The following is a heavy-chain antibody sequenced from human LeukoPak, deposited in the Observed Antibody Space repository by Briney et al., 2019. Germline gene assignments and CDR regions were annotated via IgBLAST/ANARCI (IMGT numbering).Heavy chain of an antibody. V-gene: IGHV7-4-1*02. CDR3: ARNQYCSSTNCYGGRGALDF. D-gene: IGHD2-2*01. CDR1: GYSFTNYA. J-gene: IGHJ4*02. Sequence: ASVKVSCKASGYSFTNYAMNWVRQAPGQGLEWMGWINTDTGNPTYAQGFTGRFVFSLDTSVSTAYLQISSLKAEDTALYYCARNQYCSSTNCYGGRGALDFWGQGTLLTVSS. CDR2: INTDTGNP.